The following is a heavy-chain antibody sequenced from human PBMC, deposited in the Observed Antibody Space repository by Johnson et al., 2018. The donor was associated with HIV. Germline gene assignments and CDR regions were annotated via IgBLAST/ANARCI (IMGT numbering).Heavy chain of an antibody. J-gene: IGHJ3*02. D-gene: IGHD5-12*01. V-gene: IGHV3-7*01. Sequence: VQLVESGGGLVQPGGSLRLSCVASGFTFSNYWMNCVRQAPGKGLEWVANIKQDGSNKYYADSVQGRFTISRDNSKNTLYLQMNSLRAEDTAVYYCAREYSGYETLRGAFDIWGQGTMVTVSS. CDR3: AREYSGYETLRGAFDI. CDR1: GFTFSNYW. CDR2: IKQDGSNK.